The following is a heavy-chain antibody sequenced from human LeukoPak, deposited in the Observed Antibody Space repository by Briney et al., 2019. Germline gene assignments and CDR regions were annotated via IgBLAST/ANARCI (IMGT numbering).Heavy chain of an antibody. D-gene: IGHD4-23*01. CDR2: IFYRGSS. CDR1: GGSISSSSYF. J-gene: IGHJ4*02. CDR3: ARQGYGGNWDDY. V-gene: IGHV4-39*01. Sequence: SETLSLTCTVSGGSISSSSYFWGWIRQPPGKGLEWIGTIFYRGSSYYNPSLESRVTISVDTSKNQFSLKLSSVTAADTAVYYCARQGYGGNWDDYWGQGTLVTVSS.